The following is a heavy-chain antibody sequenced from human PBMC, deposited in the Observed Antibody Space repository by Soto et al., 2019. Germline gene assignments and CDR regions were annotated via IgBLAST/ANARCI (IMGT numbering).Heavy chain of an antibody. CDR2: IRNKANSYTT. J-gene: IGHJ4*02. D-gene: IGHD4-17*01. CDR1: GFTFSDHC. CDR3: ARVGYGGPSQFAY. Sequence: EVQLVESGGGLVQPGGSLRLSCAASGFTFSDHCMDWVRQAPGKGLEWVALIRNKANSYTTEYAASVKGRFTISRDDSKNSLYLQMNSLKTEDTAVYYCARVGYGGPSQFAYWGQGTLVTVSS. V-gene: IGHV3-72*01.